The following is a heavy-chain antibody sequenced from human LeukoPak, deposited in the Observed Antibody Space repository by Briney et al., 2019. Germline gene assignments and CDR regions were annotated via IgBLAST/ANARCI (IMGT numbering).Heavy chain of an antibody. CDR1: GFTFSSYS. V-gene: IGHV3-21*01. Sequence: GSLRLSCAASGFTFSSYSMNWVRQAPEKGLEWVSSISSSSSYIHSADSVRGRFTISRDNARNSLFLQMNSLRAEDTAVYYCARDEWGDAFDIWGQGTMVTVFS. CDR2: ISSSSSYI. D-gene: IGHD1-26*01. J-gene: IGHJ3*02. CDR3: ARDEWGDAFDI.